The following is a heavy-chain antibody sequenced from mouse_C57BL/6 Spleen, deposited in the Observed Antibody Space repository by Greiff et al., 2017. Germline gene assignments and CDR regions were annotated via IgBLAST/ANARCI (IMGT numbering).Heavy chain of an antibody. J-gene: IGHJ1*03. V-gene: IGHV3-8*01. CDR3: ARKGYSNYWYFDV. CDR2: ISYSGST. Sequence: EVQLQESGPGLANPSPTLSLTCSVTGYSITSDYWNWIRKFPGNKLEYIGYISYSGSTYYNPSLKSRISITRDTSKNQYYLQLNSVTTEDTATYYCARKGYSNYWYFDVWGTGTTVTVSS. CDR1: GYSITSDY. D-gene: IGHD2-5*01.